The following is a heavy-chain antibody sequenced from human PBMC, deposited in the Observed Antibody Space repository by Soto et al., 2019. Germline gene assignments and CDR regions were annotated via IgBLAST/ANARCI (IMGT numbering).Heavy chain of an antibody. CDR1: GFTFSSYS. V-gene: IGHV3-21*01. Sequence: NPGGSLRLSCAASGFTFSSYSMNWVRQAPGKGLEWVSSISSSSSYIYYADSVKGRFTISRDNAKNSLYLQMNSLRAEDTAVYYCATKAIWFGELSEYYFDYWGQGTLVTVSS. D-gene: IGHD3-10*01. CDR2: ISSSSSYI. J-gene: IGHJ4*02. CDR3: ATKAIWFGELSEYYFDY.